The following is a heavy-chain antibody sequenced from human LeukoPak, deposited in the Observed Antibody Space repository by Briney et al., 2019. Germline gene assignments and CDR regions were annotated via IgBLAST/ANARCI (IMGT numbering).Heavy chain of an antibody. CDR2: IWYDGSND. CDR1: GFSFSTYG. V-gene: IGHV3-33*01. D-gene: IGHD2-2*01. Sequence: GGSLRLSCAASGFSFSTYGMYWVRQAPGKGLEWVAAIWYDGSNDYYADSVRGRFTISRDNSKNTLSLQMNSLRAEDTAVYYCAREVRCSTTSCYRGWFDPWGQGTLVTVSS. J-gene: IGHJ5*02. CDR3: AREVRCSTTSCYRGWFDP.